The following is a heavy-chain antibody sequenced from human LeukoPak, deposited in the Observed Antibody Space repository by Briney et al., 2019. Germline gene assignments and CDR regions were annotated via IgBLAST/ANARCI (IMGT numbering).Heavy chain of an antibody. CDR3: ARAPAEIGGYYPEYFRH. J-gene: IGHJ1*01. D-gene: IGHD3-22*01. Sequence: GGSLRLSCAASGFTFSRYWMHWVRQAPGKGLVWVSRIKSDGSTNYADSVKGRFTISRDNAKNTVSLQMNSLRAEDTGVYYCARAPAEIGGYYPEYFRHWGQATLVTVSP. V-gene: IGHV3-74*01. CDR2: IKSDGST. CDR1: GFTFSRYW.